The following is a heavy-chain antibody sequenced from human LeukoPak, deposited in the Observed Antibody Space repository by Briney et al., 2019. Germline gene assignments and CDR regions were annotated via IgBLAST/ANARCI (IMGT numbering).Heavy chain of an antibody. Sequence: GGTLRLSCAASGFTFSSYGMSWVRQAPGKGLEWVSAISGSGGSTYYADSVKGRFTISRDNSKNTLYLQMNSLGAEDTAVYYCAKEAQIHYYDSSGYTQWGQGTLVTVSS. CDR3: AKEAQIHYYDSSGYTQ. CDR2: ISGSGGST. D-gene: IGHD3-22*01. CDR1: GFTFSSYG. J-gene: IGHJ4*02. V-gene: IGHV3-23*01.